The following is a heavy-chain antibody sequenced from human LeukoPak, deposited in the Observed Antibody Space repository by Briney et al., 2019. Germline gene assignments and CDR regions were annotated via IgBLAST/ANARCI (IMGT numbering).Heavy chain of an antibody. J-gene: IGHJ4*02. D-gene: IGHD4-17*01. V-gene: IGHV4-34*01. Sequence: SETLSLTCAVYGGSFSGYYWSWIRQPPGKGLEWIGEINHSGSTNYNPSLKSRVTMSVDTSKNQFSLKLSSVTAADTAVYYCARDRPYGDYTFDYWGQGTLVTVSS. CDR1: GGSFSGYY. CDR2: INHSGST. CDR3: ARDRPYGDYTFDY.